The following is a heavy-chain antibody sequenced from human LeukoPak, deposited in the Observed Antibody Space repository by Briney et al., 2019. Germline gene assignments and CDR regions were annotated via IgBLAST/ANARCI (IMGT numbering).Heavy chain of an antibody. CDR1: GFTLSSSA. D-gene: IGHD3-22*01. V-gene: IGHV3-23*01. Sequence: PGGSLRLSCAASGFTLSSSAMSWVCQAPGKGLEWVSVMTEGGATYYADSVRGRFTISRDNSKNMLYLQMNSLRAEDTAVYYCAKLLLDWGQGALVTVSS. J-gene: IGHJ4*02. CDR3: AKLLLD. CDR2: MTEGGAT.